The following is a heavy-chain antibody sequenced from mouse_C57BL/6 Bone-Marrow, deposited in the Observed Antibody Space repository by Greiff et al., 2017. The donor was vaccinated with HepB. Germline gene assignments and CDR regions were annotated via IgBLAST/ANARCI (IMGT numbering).Heavy chain of an antibody. V-gene: IGHV1-81*01. D-gene: IGHD1-1*01. CDR2: IYPSSGNS. CDR3: ALLTPVVAPYYFDY. CDR1: GYTFTSYG. J-gene: IGHJ2*01. Sequence: VQLQQSGAELARPGASVKLSCKASGYTFTSYGISWVKQRTGQGLEWIGEIYPSSGNSYYNEKFKGKATLTADKSSSTAYMELRSLTSEDSAVYFCALLTPVVAPYYFDYWGQGTTLTVSS.